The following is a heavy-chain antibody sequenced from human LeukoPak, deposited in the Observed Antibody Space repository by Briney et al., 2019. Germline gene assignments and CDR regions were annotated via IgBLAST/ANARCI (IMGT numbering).Heavy chain of an antibody. J-gene: IGHJ4*02. Sequence: PSETLSLTCTVSGGSISSYYWSWIRQPPGKGLGWIGYIYSSGSTNYNPSLESRVTMSEDTSKNQFSLKLSSVTAADTAVYYCARRSWYVDYWGQGTLVTVSS. D-gene: IGHD6-13*01. CDR1: GGSISSYY. CDR2: IYSSGST. CDR3: ARRSWYVDY. V-gene: IGHV4-59*08.